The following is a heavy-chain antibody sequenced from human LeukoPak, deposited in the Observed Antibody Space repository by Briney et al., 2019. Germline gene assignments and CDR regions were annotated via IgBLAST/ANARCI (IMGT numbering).Heavy chain of an antibody. D-gene: IGHD5-12*01. Sequence: GGSLRLSCAGSGFPFSSHGMNWVRLAPGEGLEWVSGISPGGGPTYYADSVKGRFTISRDDSKNTLYLQMKNLRAEDTAVYYCAKDGAWLRFDDWGQGILVTVSS. CDR3: AKDGAWLRFDD. CDR1: GFPFSSHG. J-gene: IGHJ4*02. CDR2: ISPGGGPT. V-gene: IGHV3-23*01.